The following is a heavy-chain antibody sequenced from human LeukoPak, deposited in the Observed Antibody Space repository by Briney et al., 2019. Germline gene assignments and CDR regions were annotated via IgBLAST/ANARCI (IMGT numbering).Heavy chain of an antibody. D-gene: IGHD6-19*01. J-gene: IGHJ6*04. CDR3: AKDSYKTDSSGWDRYSYYSGMEV. V-gene: IGHV3-23*01. Sequence: GGSLRLSCAASGFTFSSYAMSWVRQAPGKGLEWVSAISGSGGSTYYADSVKGRFTISGDNSKNTLYLQMNSLRAEDTAVYYCAKDSYKTDSSGWDRYSYYSGMEVWGKGTTVTVSS. CDR1: GFTFSSYA. CDR2: ISGSGGST.